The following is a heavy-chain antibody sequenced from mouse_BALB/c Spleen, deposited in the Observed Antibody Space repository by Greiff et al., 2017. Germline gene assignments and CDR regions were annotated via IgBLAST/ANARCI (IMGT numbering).Heavy chain of an antibody. CDR1: GFTFSNYW. V-gene: IGHV6-6*02. J-gene: IGHJ3*01. CDR3: TRTGYGNLLAY. D-gene: IGHD2-1*01. Sequence: EVKLMESGGGLVQPGGSMKLSCVASGFTFSNYWMNWVRQSPEKGLEWVAEIRLKSNNYATHYAESVKGRFTISRDDSKSSVYLQMNNLRAEDTGIYYCTRTGYGNLLAYWGQGTLVTVSA. CDR2: IRLKSNNYAT.